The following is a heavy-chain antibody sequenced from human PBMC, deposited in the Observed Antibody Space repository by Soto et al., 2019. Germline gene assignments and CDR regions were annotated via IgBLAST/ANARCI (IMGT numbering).Heavy chain of an antibody. V-gene: IGHV3-30-3*01. CDR2: ISYDGSNK. J-gene: IGHJ6*02. D-gene: IGHD3-3*01. Sequence: QVQLVESGVGVVQPGRSLRLSCAASGFTFSSYAMHWVRQAPGKWREWVAVISYDGSNKYYADSVQGRFTISRDKSKNTLYLHMNSLRAEDTAVYYCARVSETYYDFWSGYSSRYGMDVWGQGTTVTVSS. CDR3: ARVSETYYDFWSGYSSRYGMDV. CDR1: GFTFSSYA.